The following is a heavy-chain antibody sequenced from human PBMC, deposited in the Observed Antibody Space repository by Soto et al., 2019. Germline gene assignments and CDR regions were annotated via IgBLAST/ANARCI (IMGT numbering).Heavy chain of an antibody. D-gene: IGHD2-8*02. CDR1: GFTFDDYA. V-gene: IGHV3-9*01. J-gene: IGHJ3*02. CDR2: ISWNSGNI. Sequence: EVQLLESGGGLVQPGRSLRLSCAASGFTFDDYAVHWVRQAPGKGLEWVSSISWNSGNIGYADSVKGRFTISRDNAKNSLSLQMISLRPEDTALYYCAKDMETGEVLGNEGIDIWGQGTMVTVSS. CDR3: AKDMETGEVLGNEGIDI.